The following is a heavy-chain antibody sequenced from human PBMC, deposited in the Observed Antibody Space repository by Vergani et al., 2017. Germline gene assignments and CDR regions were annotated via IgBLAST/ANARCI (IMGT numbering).Heavy chain of an antibody. Sequence: QVQLVQSGAEVKKPGASVKVSCKASGYTFTGYYMHWVRQAPGQGLEWMGIINPSGGSTSYAQKFQGRVTMTRDTDTSTVYMELSSLRSEDTAVYYCAKDPDSSSWYRPPSKIDYWGQGTLVTVSS. D-gene: IGHD6-13*01. CDR2: INPSGGST. V-gene: IGHV1-46*01. J-gene: IGHJ4*02. CDR1: GYTFTGYY. CDR3: AKDPDSSSWYRPPSKIDY.